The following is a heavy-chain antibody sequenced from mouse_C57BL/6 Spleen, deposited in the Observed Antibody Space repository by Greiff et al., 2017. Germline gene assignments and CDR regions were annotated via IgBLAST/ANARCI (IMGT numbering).Heavy chain of an antibody. CDR1: GYTFTSYW. J-gene: IGHJ1*03. CDR2: IDPSDSYT. CDR3: ARESRYWYFDV. Sequence: QVQLQQPGAELVRPGTSVKLSCKASGYTFTSYWMHWVKQRPGQGLAWIGVIDPSDSYTNYNQKFKGKATLTVDTSSSTAYLQLSSLTSEDSAVYYCARESRYWYFDVWGTGTTVTVSS. V-gene: IGHV1-59*01.